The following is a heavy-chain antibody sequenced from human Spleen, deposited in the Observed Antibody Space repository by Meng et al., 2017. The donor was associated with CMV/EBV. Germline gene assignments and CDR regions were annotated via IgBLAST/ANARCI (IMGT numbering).Heavy chain of an antibody. Sequence: SETLSLTCAVSGGSISSSNWWSWVRQPPGKGLEWIGEIYHSGSTNYNPSLKSRVTISVDKSKNQFSLKLSSVTAADTAVYYCARAHTELVISDGSWFDPWGQGTLVTVSS. J-gene: IGHJ5*02. CDR2: IYHSGST. D-gene: IGHD2-2*01. CDR3: ARAHTELVISDGSWFDP. CDR1: GGSISSSNW. V-gene: IGHV4-4*02.